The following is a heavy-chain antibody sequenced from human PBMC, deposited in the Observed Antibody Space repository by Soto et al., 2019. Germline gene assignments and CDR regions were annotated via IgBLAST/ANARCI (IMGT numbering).Heavy chain of an antibody. V-gene: IGHV3-74*01. CDR2: MNEDGGTT. J-gene: IGHJ6*02. D-gene: IGHD3-10*01. Sequence: GGSLRLSCAASGFTFSSYWMHWVRQAPGKGLVWVSRMNEDGGTTDYADSVKGRFTISRDNAKNTLYLQMNSLRVEDTAVYYCASDLSGRADVWGQGTTVTV. CDR3: ASDLSGRADV. CDR1: GFTFSSYW.